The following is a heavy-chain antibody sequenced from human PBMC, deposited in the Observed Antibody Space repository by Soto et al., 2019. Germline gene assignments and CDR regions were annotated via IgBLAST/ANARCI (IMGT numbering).Heavy chain of an antibody. J-gene: IGHJ4*02. CDR2: IYPGDSDT. V-gene: IGHV5-51*01. CDR3: MAFYNWNILDY. CDR1: GYKFTSYW. Sequence: GESLKISCEGSGYKFTSYWIGWVRQMPGKGLEWMGIIYPGDSDTRYSPSFQGQVTISADKSISTAYLQWSSLKASDTAMYYCMAFYNWNILDYWGQGRLVTVSS. D-gene: IGHD1-1*01.